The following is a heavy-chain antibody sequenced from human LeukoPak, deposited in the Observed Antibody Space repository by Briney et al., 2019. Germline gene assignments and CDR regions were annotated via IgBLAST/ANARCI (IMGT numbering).Heavy chain of an antibody. CDR3: VRTNIMGGIDFDC. CDR2: MSGGRGSK. D-gene: IGHD2/OR15-2a*01. V-gene: IGHV3-23*01. CDR1: GFTFSSYV. Sequence: PGGSLRLSCAASGFTFSSYVMNWVRQAPGKGLEWVSGMSGGRGSKHYADSVRGRFTISRDNSKNTLDLQMDSLRVEDTATYYCVRTNIMGGIDFDCWGQGTLVTVSS. J-gene: IGHJ4*02.